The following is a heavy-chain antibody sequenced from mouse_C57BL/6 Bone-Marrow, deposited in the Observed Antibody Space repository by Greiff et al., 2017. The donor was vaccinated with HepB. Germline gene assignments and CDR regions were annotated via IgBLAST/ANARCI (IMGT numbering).Heavy chain of an antibody. CDR1: GYTFTSYW. Sequence: QVQLQQPGAELVMPGASVKLSCKASGYTFTSYWMHWVKQRPGQGLEWIGEIDPSDSYTNYNQKFKGKSTLTVDKSSSTSYMQLSSLTSEDSAVYYCARRKEYYGSREYFDVWGTGTTVTVSS. D-gene: IGHD1-1*01. J-gene: IGHJ1*03. CDR2: IDPSDSYT. V-gene: IGHV1-69*01. CDR3: ARRKEYYGSREYFDV.